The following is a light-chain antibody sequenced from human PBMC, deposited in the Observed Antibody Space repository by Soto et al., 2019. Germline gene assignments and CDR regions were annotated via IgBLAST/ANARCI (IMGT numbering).Light chain of an antibody. CDR1: RVVSSNY. CDR3: QQYGSSPLT. CDR2: GAS. J-gene: IGKJ4*01. Sequence: IVLTQSPGTLSLSLGERATLSCRASRVVSSNYLAWFQQKPGQAPRLLIYGASSGATDIPDRFSGSGSGTDFTLTISRLEPEDSAVYYCQQYGSSPLTFGGGTKVEIK. V-gene: IGKV3-20*01.